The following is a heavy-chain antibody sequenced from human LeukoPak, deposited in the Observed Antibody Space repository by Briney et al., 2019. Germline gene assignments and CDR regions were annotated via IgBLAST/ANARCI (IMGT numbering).Heavy chain of an antibody. CDR3: ARVELGGYCSSTSCYRTGDFDY. Sequence: SVKVSCKASGGTLSSYAISWVRQAPGQGLEWMGGIIPIFGTANYAQKFQGRVTITTDESTSTAYMELSSLRSEDTAVYYCARVELGGYCSSTSCYRTGDFDYWGQGTLVTVSS. V-gene: IGHV1-69*05. J-gene: IGHJ4*02. CDR1: GGTLSSYA. CDR2: IIPIFGTA. D-gene: IGHD2-2*01.